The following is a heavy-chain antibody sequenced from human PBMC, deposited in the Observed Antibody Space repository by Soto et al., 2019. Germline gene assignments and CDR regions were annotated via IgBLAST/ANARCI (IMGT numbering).Heavy chain of an antibody. CDR2: ISYDGSNK. CDR3: AKALHDILTGYYTGIYGMDV. D-gene: IGHD3-9*01. V-gene: IGHV3-30*18. Sequence: QVQLVESGGGVVQPGRSLRLSCAASGFTFSSYGMHWVRQAPGKGLEWVAVISYDGSNKYYADCVKGRFTISRDNSKNTLYLQMNSLRAEDTAVYYCAKALHDILTGYYTGIYGMDVWGQGTTVTVSS. CDR1: GFTFSSYG. J-gene: IGHJ6*02.